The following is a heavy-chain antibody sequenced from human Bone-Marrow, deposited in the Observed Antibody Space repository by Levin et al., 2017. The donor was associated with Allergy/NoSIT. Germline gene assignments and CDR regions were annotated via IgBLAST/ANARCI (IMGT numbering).Heavy chain of an antibody. D-gene: IGHD3-3*01. J-gene: IGHJ6*02. CDR2: IWYDGSNK. Sequence: GGSLRLSCAASGFTFSSYGMHWVRQAPGKGLEWVAVIWYDGSNKYYADSVKGRFTISRDNSKNTLYLQMNSLRAEDTAVYYCARDDFEWVFGVVTDYYYDGMDVWGQGTTVTVSS. V-gene: IGHV3-33*01. CDR1: GFTFSSYG. CDR3: ARDDFEWVFGVVTDYYYDGMDV.